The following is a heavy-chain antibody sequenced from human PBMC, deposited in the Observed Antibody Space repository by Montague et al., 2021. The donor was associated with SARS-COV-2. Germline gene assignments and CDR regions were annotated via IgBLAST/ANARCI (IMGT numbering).Heavy chain of an antibody. CDR2: IYPVDSDT. J-gene: IGHJ4*02. D-gene: IGHD5-12*01. Sequence: QSGAEVKKPGESPKISCKGSGYSFTSYWIGWVRQMPGKGLEWMGIIYPVDSDTRYSPSFQGQVTISADKSISTAYLQWSSLKASDTAVYYCARRPLRGYTGYDPPDFDYWGQGTLVTVSS. CDR1: GYSFTSYW. V-gene: IGHV5-51*01. CDR3: ARRPLRGYTGYDPPDFDY.